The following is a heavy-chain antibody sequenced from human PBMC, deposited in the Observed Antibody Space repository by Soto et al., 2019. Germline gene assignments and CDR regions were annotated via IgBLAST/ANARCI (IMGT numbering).Heavy chain of an antibody. CDR1: GGSISSYY. V-gene: IGHV4-59*08. D-gene: IGHD3-3*01. CDR3: ATSKTIPIPIPIFGVVTPDYYYMDV. Sequence: SETLSLTCTVSGGSISSYYWSWIRQPPGKGLEWIGYIYYSGSTNYNPSLKSRVTISVDTSKNQFSLKLSSVTAADTAVYYCATSKTIPIPIPIFGVVTPDYYYMDVWGKGTTVTVSS. J-gene: IGHJ6*03. CDR2: IYYSGST.